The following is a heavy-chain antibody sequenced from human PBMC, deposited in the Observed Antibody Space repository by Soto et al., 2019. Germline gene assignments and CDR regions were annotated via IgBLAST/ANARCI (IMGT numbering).Heavy chain of an antibody. CDR2: ISYDGSNK. CDR1: GFTFSSYA. Sequence: PGVSLSLSCSASGFTFSSYAMHWVRPAPGKGLEWVAVISYDGSNKYYADSVKGRFTISRDNSKNTLYLQMNSLRAEDTAVYYCAREVSKQQLVPFLYYYYYYGMDVWGQGTTVTVSS. V-gene: IGHV3-30-3*01. J-gene: IGHJ6*02. CDR3: AREVSKQQLVPFLYYYYYYGMDV. D-gene: IGHD6-13*01.